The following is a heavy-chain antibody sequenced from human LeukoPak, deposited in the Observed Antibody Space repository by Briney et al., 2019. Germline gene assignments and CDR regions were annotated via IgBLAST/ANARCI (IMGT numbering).Heavy chain of an antibody. D-gene: IGHD5-18*01. CDR3: ARVASGPITAIMSDY. Sequence: SVKVSCKASGFTFTSSAMQWVRQARGQRFEWIGWIVVGSGNTNYAQKFQERVTITRDMSTSTAYMELSSLRSEDTAVYYCARVASGPITAIMSDYWGQGTLVTVSS. V-gene: IGHV1-58*02. J-gene: IGHJ4*02. CDR1: GFTFTSSA. CDR2: IVVGSGNT.